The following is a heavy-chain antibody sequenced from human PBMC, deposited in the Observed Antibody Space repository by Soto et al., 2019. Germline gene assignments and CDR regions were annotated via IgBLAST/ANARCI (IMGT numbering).Heavy chain of an antibody. Sequence: SGPTLVNPTPTLTLTCSFSGFSLTTSGVGVGWVRQSPEKALEWLALIFWDDDKRYSPSLRSRLTIAKDTSKNQVVLTLTNVEPVDTATYYCARILTATGGHFDSWGQGALVTVS. CDR1: GFSLTTSGVG. J-gene: IGHJ4*02. D-gene: IGHD2-8*02. CDR3: ARILTATGGHFDS. V-gene: IGHV2-5*02. CDR2: IFWDDDK.